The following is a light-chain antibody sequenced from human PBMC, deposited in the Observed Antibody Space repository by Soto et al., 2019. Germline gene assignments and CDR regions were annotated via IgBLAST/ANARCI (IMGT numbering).Light chain of an antibody. V-gene: IGKV1-27*01. CDR2: AAS. Sequence: DIQMTQSPPSLSASVGDRVTITCRASQGIRNFVAWYQQKPGKAPKLLIYAASTLQSGVPSRFSGSGSGTDFTLTINSLQPEDVATYSCQKYCSVPVFGPGTKVEIK. CDR1: QGIRNF. J-gene: IGKJ3*01. CDR3: QKYCSVPV.